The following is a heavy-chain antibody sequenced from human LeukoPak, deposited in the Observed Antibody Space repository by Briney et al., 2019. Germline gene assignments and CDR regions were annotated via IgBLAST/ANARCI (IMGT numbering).Heavy chain of an antibody. CDR2: INGGVT. V-gene: IGHV3-23*01. J-gene: IGHJ5*02. CDR1: GFTFKNYP. Sequence: GGSLRLSCAASGFTFKNYPMSWIRQPPGRGLEWVSGINGGVTYYADSVKSRFTISRDNSKNTLYLQMNSLRADDTAVYYCAKDDCTSTNCPAGFDPWGQGTLVSVSS. D-gene: IGHD2-2*01. CDR3: AKDDCTSTNCPAGFDP.